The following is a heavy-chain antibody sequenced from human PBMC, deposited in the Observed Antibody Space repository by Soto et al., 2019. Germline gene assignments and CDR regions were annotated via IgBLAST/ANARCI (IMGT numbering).Heavy chain of an antibody. V-gene: IGHV3-7*01. J-gene: IGHJ4*02. CDR1: GFTFSSYW. CDR2: IKQDGSEK. D-gene: IGHD3-10*01. Sequence: EVQLVESGGGLVQPGGSLRLSCAASGFTFSSYWMSWVRQAPGKGLEWVANIKQDGSEKYYVDSVKGRFTISRDNSKNSPYLQMTRLRAEDTAVYYCVYGSGSYDYWGQGTLVTVSS. CDR3: VYGSGSYDY.